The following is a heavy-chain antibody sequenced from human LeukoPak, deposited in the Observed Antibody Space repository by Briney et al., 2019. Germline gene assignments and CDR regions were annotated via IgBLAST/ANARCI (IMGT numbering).Heavy chain of an antibody. D-gene: IGHD1-1*01. J-gene: IGHJ4*02. Sequence: AGGSLRLSCAASGLTFSSYSMNCVRQAPGKGLEWVSYISSSSSTIYYADSLKGRFTISRDNAKNSLYLQMNSLRDEDTAVYYCARDYNWGFDYWGQGTLVTVSS. CDR2: ISSSSSTI. V-gene: IGHV3-48*02. CDR3: ARDYNWGFDY. CDR1: GLTFSSYS.